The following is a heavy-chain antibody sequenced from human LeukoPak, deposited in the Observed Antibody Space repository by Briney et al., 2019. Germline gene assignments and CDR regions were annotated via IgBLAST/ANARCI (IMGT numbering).Heavy chain of an antibody. Sequence: PGGSLRLSCAASGFTFSSYSMNWVRQAPGKGLEWVSSISSSSSYIYYADSVKGRFTISRDNAKNSLYLQMNSLRAEGTAVYYCARVRYGVSYFDYWGQGTLVTVSS. CDR3: ARVRYGVSYFDY. V-gene: IGHV3-21*01. D-gene: IGHD4-17*01. CDR2: ISSSSSYI. CDR1: GFTFSSYS. J-gene: IGHJ4*02.